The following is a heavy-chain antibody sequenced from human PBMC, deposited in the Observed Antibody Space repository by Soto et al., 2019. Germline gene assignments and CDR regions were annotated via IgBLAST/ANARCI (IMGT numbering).Heavy chain of an antibody. Sequence: ASVKVSCKASGYTFTGYYMHWVLQAPGQGLEWMGWINPNSGGTNYAQKFQGRVTMTRDTSISTAYMELSRLRSDDTAVYYCARDREYYGSGSYYDYWGQGTLVTVSS. CDR1: GYTFTGYY. CDR2: INPNSGGT. V-gene: IGHV1-2*02. J-gene: IGHJ4*02. CDR3: ARDREYYGSGSYYDY. D-gene: IGHD3-10*01.